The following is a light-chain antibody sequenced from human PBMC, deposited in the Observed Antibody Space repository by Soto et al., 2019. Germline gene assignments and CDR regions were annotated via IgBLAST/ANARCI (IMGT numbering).Light chain of an antibody. J-gene: IGKJ1*01. V-gene: IGKV1-5*01. Sequence: DIQMTQSPSTLSASVGDRVTITCRASQTISSWLAWYQQKPGKAPKLLIYDASNLKSGVSSRFSGSGSGTEFTLTISRLQPDDVATYYCLQYSSHSWTFGQGTKVDIK. CDR2: DAS. CDR3: LQYSSHSWT. CDR1: QTISSW.